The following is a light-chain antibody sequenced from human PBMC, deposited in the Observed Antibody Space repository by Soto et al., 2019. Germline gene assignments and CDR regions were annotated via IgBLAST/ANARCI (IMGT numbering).Light chain of an antibody. CDR1: QGIGRY. J-gene: IGKJ3*01. Sequence: EIVLTQSPGTLSLSPGESATLSCRASQGIGRYLAWFQQKPGQAPRLLIYDASTRATGIPARFSGSGYGSDFTRTISSLEPEDFAVYYCQQRSNWPLTSGPGTKVEIK. V-gene: IGKV3-11*01. CDR3: QQRSNWPLT. CDR2: DAS.